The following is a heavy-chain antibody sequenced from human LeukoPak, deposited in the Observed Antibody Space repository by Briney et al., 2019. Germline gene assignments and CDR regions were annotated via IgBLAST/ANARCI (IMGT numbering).Heavy chain of an antibody. CDR1: GYSFTSYW. CDR2: IYPGDSDT. CDR3: ARRYSYYDSSGYYWSAFDI. J-gene: IGHJ3*02. V-gene: IGHV5-51*01. Sequence: GESLKISCKGSGYSFTSYWIGWVRQMPGKGLEWMGIIYPGDSDTRYSPSFQGQVTISADKSISTAYLQWSSLKASDTAMSYCARRYSYYDSSGYYWSAFDIWGQGTMVTVSS. D-gene: IGHD3-22*01.